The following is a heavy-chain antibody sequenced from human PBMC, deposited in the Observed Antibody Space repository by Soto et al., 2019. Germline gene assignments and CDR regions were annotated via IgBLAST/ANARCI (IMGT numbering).Heavy chain of an antibody. Sequence: QVQLVESGGGVVQRGRSLRLSCAGSGFIFKNYALNWVRQAPGKGLEWVASITRDGYNKYYADSVKGRFTISRDNSRDTLSLQMTALTIEDSSVYYCTKSSGGSSSVGMDYWGQGTRDTVSS. CDR2: ITRDGYNK. CDR3: TKSSGGSSSVGMDY. CDR1: GFIFKNYA. D-gene: IGHD6-6*01. V-gene: IGHV3-30*04. J-gene: IGHJ4*02.